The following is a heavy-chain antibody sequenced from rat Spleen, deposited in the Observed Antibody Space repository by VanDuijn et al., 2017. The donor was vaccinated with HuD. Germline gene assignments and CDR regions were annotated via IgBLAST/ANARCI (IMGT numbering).Heavy chain of an antibody. Sequence: EVQLVESGGGLVQPGRSLKLSCAASAFTFSDYNMAWVRQAPKKGLEWVATISYDANRIYYRHPVKGRFTISSDNAKSTLYLQMDSLRSEDTATYYCTRDQGTEGPYWYFDFWGPGTMVTVSS. V-gene: IGHV5-7*01. CDR3: TRDQGTEGPYWYFDF. CDR2: ISYDANRI. CDR1: AFTFSDYN. D-gene: IGHD1-11*01. J-gene: IGHJ1*01.